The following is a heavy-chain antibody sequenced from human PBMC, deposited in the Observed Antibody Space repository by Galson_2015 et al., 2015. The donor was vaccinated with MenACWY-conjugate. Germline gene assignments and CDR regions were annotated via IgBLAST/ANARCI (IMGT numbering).Heavy chain of an antibody. V-gene: IGHV2-70*11. CDR2: IDWRDNK. CDR1: GFSLSTYEMC. D-gene: IGHD3-22*01. CDR3: ARMHIVLDATDAFDI. Sequence: PALVKPTQTLTLTCTFSGFSLSTYEMCIYWVRQPPGKALEWLARIDWRDNKYYTTSLKTRLTISKDTSTNLVVLTMTNVDPVDTATYYCARMHIVLDATDAFDIWGQGTMVTVSS. J-gene: IGHJ3*02.